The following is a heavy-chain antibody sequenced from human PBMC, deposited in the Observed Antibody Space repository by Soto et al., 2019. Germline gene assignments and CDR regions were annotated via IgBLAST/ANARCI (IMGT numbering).Heavy chain of an antibody. J-gene: IGHJ6*02. CDR3: ATGDTAMVMNYYYYGMDV. D-gene: IGHD5-18*01. CDR1: GFTFSTYA. CDR2: ISGSGGDT. Sequence: GGSLRLSCAASGFTFSTYAMNWVRQSPGKGLEWVSTISGSGGDTYYADFVQGRFTISRDNSEDTSTDTAYMELSSLRSEYTAVYYCATGDTAMVMNYYYYGMDVWGQGTTVTVSS. V-gene: IGHV3-23*01.